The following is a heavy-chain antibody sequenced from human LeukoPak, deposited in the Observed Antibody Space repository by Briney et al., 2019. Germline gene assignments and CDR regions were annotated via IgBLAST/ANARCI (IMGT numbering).Heavy chain of an antibody. CDR1: GGSISSSSYY. CDR3: ARAKRLAYCSSTSCSDPGAFDM. V-gene: IGHV4-39*07. Sequence: PSETLSLTCTVSGGSISSSSYYWGWICQPPGKGLEWIGSIYYSGSTYYNPSLKSRVTISVDTSKNQFSLKLSSVTAADTAVYYCARAKRLAYCSSTSCSDPGAFDMWGQGTMVSVS. D-gene: IGHD2-2*01. CDR2: IYYSGST. J-gene: IGHJ3*02.